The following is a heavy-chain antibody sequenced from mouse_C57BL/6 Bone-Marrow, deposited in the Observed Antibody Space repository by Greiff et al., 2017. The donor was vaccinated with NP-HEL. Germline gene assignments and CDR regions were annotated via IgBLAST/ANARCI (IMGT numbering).Heavy chain of an antibody. J-gene: IGHJ1*03. D-gene: IGHD2-1*01. CDR1: GYTFTSYG. V-gene: IGHV1-81*01. CDR2: IYPRSGNT. CDR3: ARKGYGNYWYFDV. Sequence: VQRVESGAELARPGASVKLSCKASGYTFTSYGISWVKQRTGQGLEWIGEIYPRSGNTYYNEKFKGKATLTADKSSSTAYMELRSLTSEDSAVYFCARKGYGNYWYFDVWGTGTTVTVSS.